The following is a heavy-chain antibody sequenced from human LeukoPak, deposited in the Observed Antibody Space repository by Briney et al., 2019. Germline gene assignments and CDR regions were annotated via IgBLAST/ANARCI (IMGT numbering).Heavy chain of an antibody. D-gene: IGHD6-19*01. Sequence: PGGSLRLSCAASGFTFSSYAMHWVRQAPGKGLEWVAVISDGGSNNYYADSVKGRFTISRDNSKNTLYLQMNGLRAEDTAVYYCARVGDSSGWVRPRYGMDVWGQGTTVTVSS. CDR2: ISDGGSNN. V-gene: IGHV3-30-3*01. J-gene: IGHJ6*02. CDR3: ARVGDSSGWVRPRYGMDV. CDR1: GFTFSSYA.